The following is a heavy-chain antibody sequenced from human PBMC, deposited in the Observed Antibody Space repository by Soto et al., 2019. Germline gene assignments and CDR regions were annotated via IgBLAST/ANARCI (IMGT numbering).Heavy chain of an antibody. V-gene: IGHV3-11*05. Sequence: PGGSLRLSCEASGFTFRDYYMTWFRQAPWKGLEWLSYIDSSTKYTNYADSVKGRFTISRDNAKNSLYLQMNSLRADDTAVYYCAREYYYTMDVWGQGTMVTVSS. CDR2: IDSSTKYT. CDR3: AREYYYTMDV. J-gene: IGHJ6*02. CDR1: GFTFRDYY.